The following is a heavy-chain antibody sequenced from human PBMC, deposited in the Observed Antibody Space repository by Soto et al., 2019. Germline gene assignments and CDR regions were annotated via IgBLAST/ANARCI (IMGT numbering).Heavy chain of an antibody. V-gene: IGHV3-7*01. J-gene: IGHJ3*02. Sequence: EEQLVESGGGLVQPGGSLRLSCAASGFTFTTYWMTWVRQAPGKGLEWVANIKQDGSEKYYVDSVKGRFTISRDNARSSLYLQMNSLRAEDTAVYYCARAYQCDSSFGAFDIWGQGTMVTVSS. CDR2: IKQDGSEK. D-gene: IGHD2-15*01. CDR1: GFTFTTYW. CDR3: ARAYQCDSSFGAFDI.